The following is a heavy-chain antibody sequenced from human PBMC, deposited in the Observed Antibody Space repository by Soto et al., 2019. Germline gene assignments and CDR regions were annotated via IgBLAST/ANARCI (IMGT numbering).Heavy chain of an antibody. D-gene: IGHD6-6*01. V-gene: IGHV4-31*03. Sequence: QVQLQESGPGLVKPSQTLSLTCTVSGGSFSSGGYYWSWIRQHPGKGLEWIGYIYYSGSTYYNPSLKSRVTISVDTSKNQFSLKLSSVTAADTAVYYCARVGVQLVLGAFDIWGQGTMVTVSS. CDR3: ARVGVQLVLGAFDI. CDR2: IYYSGST. CDR1: GGSFSSGGYY. J-gene: IGHJ3*02.